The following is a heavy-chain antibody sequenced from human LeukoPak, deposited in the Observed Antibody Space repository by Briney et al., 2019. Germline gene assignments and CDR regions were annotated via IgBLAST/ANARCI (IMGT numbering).Heavy chain of an antibody. D-gene: IGHD3-3*01. Sequence: SQTLSLTCTVSGGSISSGDYYWSWIRQPPGKGLEWIGHIYYSGSTYYNPSLKSRVTISVDTSKNQFSLKLSSVTAADTAVYYCARDPLGGVVTPWYFDLWGRGTLVTVSS. V-gene: IGHV4-30-4*01. CDR2: IYYSGST. CDR3: ARDPLGGVVTPWYFDL. CDR1: GGSISSGDYY. J-gene: IGHJ2*01.